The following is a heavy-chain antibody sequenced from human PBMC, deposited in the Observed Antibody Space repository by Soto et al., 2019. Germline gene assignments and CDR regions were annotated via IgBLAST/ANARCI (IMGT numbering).Heavy chain of an antibody. CDR3: ARSPLVGVPAGGMDV. CDR1: GFTFSSYG. V-gene: IGHV3-30*03. D-gene: IGHD2-2*01. Sequence: PGGSLRLSCAASGFTFSSYGTHWVRQAPGKGLEWVAVISYDGSNKYYADSVKGRFTISRDNSKNTLYLQMNSLRAEDTAVYYCARSPLVGVPAGGMDVWGQGTTVTVSS. J-gene: IGHJ6*02. CDR2: ISYDGSNK.